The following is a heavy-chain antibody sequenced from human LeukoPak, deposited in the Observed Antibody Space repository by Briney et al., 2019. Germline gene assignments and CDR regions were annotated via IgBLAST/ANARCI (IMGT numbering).Heavy chain of an antibody. J-gene: IGHJ4*02. CDR3: ARGQGGYDLYYFDY. D-gene: IGHD5-12*01. CDR1: GYTFTSYD. CDR2: MNPNSGNP. V-gene: IGHV1-8*01. Sequence: ASVKVSCKASGYTFTSYDINWVRQATGQGLEWMGWMNPNSGNPGYAQKFQGRVTMTRNTSISTAYMELSSLRSEDTAVYYCARGQGGYDLYYFDYWGQGTLVTVSS.